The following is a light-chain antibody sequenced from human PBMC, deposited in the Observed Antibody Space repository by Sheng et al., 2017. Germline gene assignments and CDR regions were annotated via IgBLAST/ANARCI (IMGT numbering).Light chain of an antibody. CDR3: LQHKAYPLT. CDR1: QDISNY. J-gene: IGKJ4*01. V-gene: IGKV1-17*03. Sequence: DIQMTQSPSAMSASVGDRVIITCRASQDISNYLIWFQQTPGKVPKRLIFAASSLQSGVPSRFSGSGSGTEYTLTISSLQPEDFATYYCLQHKAYPLTFGGGTKVEIK. CDR2: AAS.